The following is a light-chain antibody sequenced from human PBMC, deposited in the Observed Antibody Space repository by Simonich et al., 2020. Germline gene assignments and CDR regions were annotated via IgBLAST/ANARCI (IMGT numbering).Light chain of an antibody. V-gene: IGKV1-5*03. Sequence: DIQMTQSPSTLSASVGDRVTITCRASQSISSWLAWYQKKPGKAPKLLIYKASSLESGVPSRFSGSGSGKEFTLTISSLQPDDFATYYCQQYNSYSPSYTFGPGTKVDIK. CDR3: QQYNSYSPSYT. CDR2: KAS. J-gene: IGKJ3*01. CDR1: QSISSW.